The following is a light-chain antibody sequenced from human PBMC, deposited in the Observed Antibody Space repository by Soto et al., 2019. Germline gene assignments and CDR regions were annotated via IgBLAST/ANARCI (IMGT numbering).Light chain of an antibody. Sequence: QSALTQYASVSGSPGQSITISCTVTSNDVGGYNYVSWYQQHPGKAPKLMIYEVTNRPSGIFSRFSGSKSGNTASLTISGLQAEDEAVYSCGSYTSRSTVIFGGGTQLTVL. CDR2: EVT. CDR1: SNDVGGYNY. V-gene: IGLV2-14*01. CDR3: GSYTSRSTVI. J-gene: IGLJ2*01.